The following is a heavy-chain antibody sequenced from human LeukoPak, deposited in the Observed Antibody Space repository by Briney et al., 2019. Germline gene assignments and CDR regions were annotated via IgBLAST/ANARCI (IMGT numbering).Heavy chain of an antibody. CDR2: IYYGGST. Sequence: SETLSLTCTVSGGSISTYLWNWIRQPPGKGLEWIGYIYYGGSTNYNPSLKSRVTISVDTSKNQFSLKLTSVTAADTAVYYCARARYGSGSYAFDYWGQGTLLTVSS. J-gene: IGHJ4*02. CDR1: GGSISTYL. V-gene: IGHV4-59*13. D-gene: IGHD3-10*01. CDR3: ARARYGSGSYAFDY.